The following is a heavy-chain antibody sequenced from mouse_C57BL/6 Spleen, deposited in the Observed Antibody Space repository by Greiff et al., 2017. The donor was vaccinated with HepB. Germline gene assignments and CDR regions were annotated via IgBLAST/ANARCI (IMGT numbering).Heavy chain of an antibody. CDR3: TKDIDYGNCLDY. D-gene: IGHD2-1*01. CDR2: IDPENGDT. Sequence: EVQLQQSGAELVRPGASVKLSCTASGFNIKDDYMHWVKQRPEQGLEWIGWIDPENGDTEYASKFQGKATITADTSSNTAYLQLSSLTSEDTAVYYCTKDIDYGNCLDYWGQGTTLTVSS. J-gene: IGHJ2*01. CDR1: GFNIKDDY. V-gene: IGHV14-4*01.